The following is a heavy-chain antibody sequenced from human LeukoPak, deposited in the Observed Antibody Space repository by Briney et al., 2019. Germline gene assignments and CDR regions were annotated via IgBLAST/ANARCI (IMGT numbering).Heavy chain of an antibody. D-gene: IGHD3-10*01. CDR3: ARAKPKNMVRGLIMRRESRYYFDY. CDR2: ISGSGGST. CDR1: GFTFSFYA. J-gene: IGHJ4*02. Sequence: PGGSLRLSCAASGFTFSFYAMNWVRQAPGKGLEWVSGISGSGGSTYYTDSVKGRFTISRDNSKSTLYIQMNSLRAEDTAVYYCARAKPKNMVRGLIMRRESRYYFDYWGQGTLVTVSS. V-gene: IGHV3-23*01.